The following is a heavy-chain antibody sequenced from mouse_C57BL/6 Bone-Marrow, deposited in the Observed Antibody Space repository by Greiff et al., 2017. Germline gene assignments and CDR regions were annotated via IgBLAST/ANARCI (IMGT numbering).Heavy chain of an antibody. CDR2: IDPSDSYT. Sequence: QVQLQQPGAELVMPVASVKLSCKASGYTFTSYWMHWVKQRPGQGLEWIGEIDPSDSYTNYNQKFKGKSTLTVDKSSSTAYMQLSSLTSEDSAVYYCARDDGYYDYFDYWGQGTALTVSA. V-gene: IGHV1-69*01. J-gene: IGHJ2*01. CDR1: GYTFTSYW. CDR3: ARDDGYYDYFDY. D-gene: IGHD2-3*01.